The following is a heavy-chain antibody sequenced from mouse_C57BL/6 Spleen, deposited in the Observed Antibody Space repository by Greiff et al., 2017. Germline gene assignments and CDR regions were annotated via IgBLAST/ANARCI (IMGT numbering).Heavy chain of an antibody. Sequence: VQLQQSGPELVKPGASVKIPCKASGYTFTDYNMDWVKQSPGKSLEWIGEINPNNGGTIYTQKFKGKATLTVDKSSSTAYMELRSLTSEDTAVYYCARSISYWYFDVWGTGTTVTVSS. CDR2: INPNNGGT. CDR1: GYTFTDYN. CDR3: ARSISYWYFDV. V-gene: IGHV1-18*01. J-gene: IGHJ1*03. D-gene: IGHD2-3*01.